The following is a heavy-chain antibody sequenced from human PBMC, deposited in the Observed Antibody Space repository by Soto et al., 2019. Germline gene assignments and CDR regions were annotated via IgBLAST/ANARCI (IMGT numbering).Heavy chain of an antibody. Sequence: SETLSLTCAVSDDSINNSNWWNWVRQPPGKGLEWIGQISHSGSTNYNPSLTSRVTISVDKSKNHFSLKLTSVTAADTAVYYCAALHFWSGPWTHTRLDYWGQGTLVTVAS. CDR2: ISHSGST. J-gene: IGHJ4*02. V-gene: IGHV4-4*02. CDR3: AALHFWSGPWTHTRLDY. D-gene: IGHD3-3*02. CDR1: DDSINNSNW.